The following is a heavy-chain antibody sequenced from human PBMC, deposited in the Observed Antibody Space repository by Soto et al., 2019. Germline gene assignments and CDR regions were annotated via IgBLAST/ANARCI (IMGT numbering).Heavy chain of an antibody. V-gene: IGHV3-23*01. CDR3: AKGTYYDFWSGVPFDP. J-gene: IGHJ5*02. CDR1: GFTFSSYA. CDR2: ISGSGGST. D-gene: IGHD3-3*01. Sequence: EVQLLESGGGLVQPGGSLRLSCAASGFTFSSYAMSWVRQAPGKGLEWVSAISGSGGSTYYADSAKGRFTISRDNSKNTLYLQMNSLRAEDTAVYYCAKGTYYDFWSGVPFDPWGQGTLVTVSS.